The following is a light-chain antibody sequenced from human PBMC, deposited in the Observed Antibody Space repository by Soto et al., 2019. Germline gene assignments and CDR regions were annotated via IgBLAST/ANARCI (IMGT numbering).Light chain of an antibody. CDR3: QNYGLSPA. V-gene: IGKV3-20*01. J-gene: IGKJ4*01. Sequence: EIVLTQSPGTLSLSPGERATLSCRASQSVSSSYLAWYQQKPGQAPRLLIYGASSRATGIPDRFSGSGSGTDCTLTISRLEPEDFAVYYCQNYGLSPAFGGGTKVEI. CDR2: GAS. CDR1: QSVSSSY.